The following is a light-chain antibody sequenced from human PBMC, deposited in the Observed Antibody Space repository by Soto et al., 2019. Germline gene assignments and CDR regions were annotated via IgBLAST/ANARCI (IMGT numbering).Light chain of an antibody. CDR1: QTVIRN. CDR2: GAY. CDR3: QQYNNWPAIT. J-gene: IGKJ5*01. Sequence: EIGLTQSAYTLSWSPGERATLSCWASQTVIRNYLAWHQQKPGQAPRLLIYGAYTRATDIPARFSGTGSGTEFTLTISSLQSEDFAIYYCQQYNNWPAITFGQGTRLEIK. V-gene: IGKV3-15*01.